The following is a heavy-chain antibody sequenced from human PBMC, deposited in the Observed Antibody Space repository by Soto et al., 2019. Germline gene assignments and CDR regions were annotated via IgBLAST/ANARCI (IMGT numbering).Heavy chain of an antibody. CDR2: IYYSGST. V-gene: IGHV4-31*03. CDR3: ARRRPQTLAAAGTRYAFDI. Sequence: SEILSLTCTVSGGSISSGGYYWSWIRQHPGRGLEWIGYIYYSGSTYYNPSLKSRVTISVDTSKNQFSLKLSSVTAADTAVYYCARRRPQTLAAAGTRYAFDIWGQGTMVTVSS. J-gene: IGHJ3*02. D-gene: IGHD6-13*01. CDR1: GGSISSGGYY.